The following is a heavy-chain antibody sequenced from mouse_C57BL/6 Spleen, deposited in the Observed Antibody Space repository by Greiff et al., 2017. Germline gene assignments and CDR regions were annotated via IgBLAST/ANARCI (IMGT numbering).Heavy chain of an antibody. D-gene: IGHD4-1*01. V-gene: IGHV1-64*01. Sequence: QVQLQQPGAELVKPGASVKLSCKASGYTFTSYWMHWVKQRPGQGLEWIGMIHPNSGSTNYNEKFKSKATLTVDKSASTAYMQLSSLTSEDAAVYDCARSKLEMTYWGQGTLVTVSA. CDR1: GYTFTSYW. J-gene: IGHJ3*01. CDR2: IHPNSGST. CDR3: ARSKLEMTY.